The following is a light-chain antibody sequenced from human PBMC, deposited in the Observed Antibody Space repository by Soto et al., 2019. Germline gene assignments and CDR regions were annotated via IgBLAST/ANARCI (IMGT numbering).Light chain of an antibody. J-gene: IGKJ3*01. CDR3: QQRSNWPPFT. CDR1: TSVSSY. V-gene: IGKV3-11*01. Sequence: TRAAAPLLLPSEQRPTRGCISCTSVSSYLAWYQQKPGQAPRLLIYDASNRATGIPARFSGSGSGTDFTLTISSLEPEDFAVYYCQQRSNWPPFTFGPGTKVDIK. CDR2: DAS.